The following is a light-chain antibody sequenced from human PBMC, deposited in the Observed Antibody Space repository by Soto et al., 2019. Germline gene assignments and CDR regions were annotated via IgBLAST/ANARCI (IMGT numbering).Light chain of an antibody. CDR2: EAS. Sequence: AILMTQSPSSLSASVRDRVTITCRASQGIRNDLAWYQQKPGKAPKLLIYEASTLQSGVPSRFSGSYSGTDFTLTIGSLQPEDFATYYCLQDFKYPRTFGQGTKVEIK. V-gene: IGKV1-6*01. J-gene: IGKJ1*01. CDR1: QGIRND. CDR3: LQDFKYPRT.